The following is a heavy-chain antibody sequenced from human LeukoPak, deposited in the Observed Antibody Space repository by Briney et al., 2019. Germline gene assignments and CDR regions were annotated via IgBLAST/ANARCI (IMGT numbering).Heavy chain of an antibody. D-gene: IGHD3-10*01. Sequence: PSETLSLTCAVYGGSFSGYYWSWIRQPPGKGLEWIGEINHSGSTNYNPSLKSRVTISVDTSKNQFSLKLSSVTAADTAVYYCARGQDITMVRRNAFDIWGQGTMVTVSS. CDR1: GGSFSGYY. CDR2: INHSGST. J-gene: IGHJ3*02. CDR3: ARGQDITMVRRNAFDI. V-gene: IGHV4-34*01.